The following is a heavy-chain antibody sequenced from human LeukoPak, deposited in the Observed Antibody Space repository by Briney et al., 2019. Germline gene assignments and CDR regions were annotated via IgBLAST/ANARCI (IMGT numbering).Heavy chain of an antibody. Sequence: GASVKVSRKTFGYTFTSCYIHWVRQAPGQGLEWMGTINPSGGSTSYAQKFQGRITVTRDASTSTVYMELSGLISEDTAIYYCARDLGSGWYTVDYWGQGTLVTVSS. CDR1: GYTFTSCY. CDR3: ARDLGSGWYTVDY. CDR2: INPSGGST. J-gene: IGHJ4*02. V-gene: IGHV1-46*01. D-gene: IGHD6-19*01.